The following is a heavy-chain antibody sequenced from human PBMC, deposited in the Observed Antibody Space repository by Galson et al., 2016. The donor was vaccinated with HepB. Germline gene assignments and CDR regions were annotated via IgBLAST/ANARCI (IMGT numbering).Heavy chain of an antibody. CDR2: IKTDGSIT. CDR3: ARGRRGAISDFFDS. D-gene: IGHD3-10*01. CDR1: GFTFSNYW. J-gene: IGHJ4*02. Sequence: SLRLSCAASGFTFSNYWMYWVRQAPGKGLVWVSRIKTDGSITGYADSVKGRFTISRANGKKTMYLQMNSLRAADTALYYCARGRRGAISDFFDSWGQGTLVTVSS. V-gene: IGHV3-74*01.